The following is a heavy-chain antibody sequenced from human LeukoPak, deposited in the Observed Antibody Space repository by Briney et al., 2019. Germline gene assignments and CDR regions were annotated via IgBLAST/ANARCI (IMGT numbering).Heavy chain of an antibody. J-gene: IGHJ5*02. Sequence: ASVNVSFKASGGTFSSYAISWVRQGPGQGHEWMGRIMPILGIANYAQKFQGRVTITADKSTSTAYMELSSLRSEDTAVYYCARGAVGATNWFAPWGQGTLVTVSS. V-gene: IGHV1-69*04. CDR3: ARGAVGATNWFAP. D-gene: IGHD1-26*01. CDR2: IMPILGIA. CDR1: GGTFSSYA.